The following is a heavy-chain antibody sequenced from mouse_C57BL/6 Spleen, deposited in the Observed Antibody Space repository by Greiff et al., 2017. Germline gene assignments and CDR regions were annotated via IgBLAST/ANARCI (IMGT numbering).Heavy chain of an antibody. CDR3: ASGTAQATFAY. Sequence: QVQLKESGTELVKPGASVKLSCKASGYTFTSYWMHWVKQRPGQGLEWIGNINPSNGGTNYNEKFKSKATLTVDKSSSTAYMQLSSLTSEDSAVYYCASGTAQATFAYWGQGTLVTVSA. CDR2: INPSNGGT. V-gene: IGHV1-53*01. CDR1: GYTFTSYW. J-gene: IGHJ3*01. D-gene: IGHD3-2*02.